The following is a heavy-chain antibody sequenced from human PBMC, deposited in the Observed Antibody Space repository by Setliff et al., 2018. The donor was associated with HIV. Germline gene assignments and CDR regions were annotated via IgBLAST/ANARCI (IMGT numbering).Heavy chain of an antibody. CDR2: INPNSGDT. V-gene: IGHV1-2*02. Sequence: ASVKVSCKASGYTFFDYYIHWVRQAPGKGLEWMGWINPNSGDTKYPQEFLGRVTMTRDLSINTAYMDLTRLKSDDTAVYYCALASIVSTARWNHWGRGTTVTVSS. CDR1: GYTFFDYY. CDR3: ALASIVSTARWNH. J-gene: IGHJ4*02. D-gene: IGHD1-26*01.